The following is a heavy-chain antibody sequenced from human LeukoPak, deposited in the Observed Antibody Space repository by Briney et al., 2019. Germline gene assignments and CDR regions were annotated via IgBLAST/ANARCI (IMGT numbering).Heavy chain of an antibody. CDR3: AKDQAYSGSYYLDY. Sequence: GGSLRLSCAASGFTFNNYAMNWVRQAPGKGLEWVSVISGSGGTTYYADSVKGRFTISRDNSKNTLFLQMNSLRAEDTAVYYCAKDQAYSGSYYLDYWGQGTLVTVSS. J-gene: IGHJ4*02. CDR1: GFTFNNYA. CDR2: ISGSGGTT. D-gene: IGHD1-26*01. V-gene: IGHV3-23*01.